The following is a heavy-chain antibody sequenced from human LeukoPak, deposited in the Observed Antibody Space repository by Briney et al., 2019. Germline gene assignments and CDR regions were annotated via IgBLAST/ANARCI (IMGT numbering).Heavy chain of an antibody. CDR1: GFTVSSNS. V-gene: IGHV3-53*01. D-gene: IGHD4/OR15-4a*01. J-gene: IGHJ4*02. CDR3: ARRAGAYSPPYDY. CDR2: IYSDNT. Sequence: PGGSLRLSCTVSGFTVSSNSMSWVRQAPGKGLEWVSFIYSDNTDYSDSVKGRFTISRDNSKNTLYLQMNSLRAEDTAVYYCARRAGAYSPPYDYWGQGTLVTVSS.